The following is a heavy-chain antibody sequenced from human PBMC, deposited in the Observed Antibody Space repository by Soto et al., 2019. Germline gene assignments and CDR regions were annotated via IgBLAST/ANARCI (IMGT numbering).Heavy chain of an antibody. CDR1: GLTFSRYT. V-gene: IGHV3-30-3*01. CDR3: ARFRSERPFDY. J-gene: IGHJ4*02. CDR2: ISYDGNNK. Sequence: SGGTLRLSCAASGLTFSRYTMHWVRQAPCKGLEWVAVISYDGNNKYHADAVKGRFTISRDNSNNTLSLQMNSLRPEDTAVYYCARFRSERPFDYWGQGTLVTVSS.